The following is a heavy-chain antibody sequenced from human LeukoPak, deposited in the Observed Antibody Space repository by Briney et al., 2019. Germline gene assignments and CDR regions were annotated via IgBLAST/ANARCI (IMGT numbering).Heavy chain of an antibody. CDR2: INHSGST. J-gene: IGHJ4*02. CDR1: GGSFRGYY. V-gene: IGHV4-34*01. CDR3: ASFVVVTARGFAGFDY. Sequence: PSETLSLTCAVYGGSFRGYYWSWIRQPPGKGLEWIGEINHSGSTNYNPSLKSRVTISVDTSKNQFSLKLSSVTAADTAVYYCASFVVVTARGFAGFDYWGQGTLVTVSS. D-gene: IGHD2-21*02.